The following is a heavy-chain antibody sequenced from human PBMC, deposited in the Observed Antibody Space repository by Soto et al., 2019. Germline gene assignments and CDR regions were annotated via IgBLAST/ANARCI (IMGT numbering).Heavy chain of an antibody. CDR1: GFTFSSYA. CDR2: ISYDGSNK. V-gene: IGHV3-30-3*01. J-gene: IGHJ3*02. Sequence: GGSLRLSCAAPGFTFSSYAMHWVRQAPGKGLEWVAVISYDGSNKYYADSVKGRFTISRDNSKNTLYLQMNSLRAEDTAVYYCARQYYDFGSDAFDIWGQGTMVTVSS. D-gene: IGHD3-3*01. CDR3: ARQYYDFGSDAFDI.